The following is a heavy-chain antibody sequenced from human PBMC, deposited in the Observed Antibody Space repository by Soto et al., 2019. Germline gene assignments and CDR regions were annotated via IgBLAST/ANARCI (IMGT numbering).Heavy chain of an antibody. D-gene: IGHD2-15*01. Sequence: QVPLVQSGAEVKKPGSSVKVSCKASGGTFSSYAISWVRQAPGQGLEWMGGIIPIFGTANYAQKFQGRVTITADESTSTAYMELSSLRSEDTAVYYCARRGYCSGGSCYDYWGQGTLVTVSS. CDR3: ARRGYCSGGSCYDY. CDR2: IIPIFGTA. CDR1: GGTFSSYA. J-gene: IGHJ4*02. V-gene: IGHV1-69*01.